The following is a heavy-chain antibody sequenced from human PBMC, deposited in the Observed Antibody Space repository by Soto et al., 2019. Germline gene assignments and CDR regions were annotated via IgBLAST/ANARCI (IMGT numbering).Heavy chain of an antibody. V-gene: IGHV1-2*02. J-gene: IGHJ4*02. CDR2: INPNSGGT. CDR3: ARGPESRSTVYFHY. Sequence: RASVKVSCKASGYTFTDYYMHWVRQAPGQGLEWMGWINPNSGGTNYAQKFQGRVTMTRDTSISTAYMELSRLRSDDTAVYYCARGPESRSTVYFHYWGQGVLVTVSS. CDR1: GYTFTDYY. D-gene: IGHD2-2*01.